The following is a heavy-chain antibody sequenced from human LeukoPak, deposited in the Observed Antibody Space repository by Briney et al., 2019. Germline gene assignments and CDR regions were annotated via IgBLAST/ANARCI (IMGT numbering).Heavy chain of an antibody. V-gene: IGHV4-4*07. CDR1: GGSISSYY. J-gene: IGHJ6*03. CDR3: ARPTRDYYYYYYMDV. Sequence: SETLSLTCTVSGGSISSYYWSWIRQPAGKGLEWIGRIYTSGSTNYNPSLKSRVTMSVDTSKNQFSLKLSSVTAADTAVYYCARPTRDYYYYYYMDVWGKGTTVTVSS. CDR2: IYTSGST. D-gene: IGHD3-10*01.